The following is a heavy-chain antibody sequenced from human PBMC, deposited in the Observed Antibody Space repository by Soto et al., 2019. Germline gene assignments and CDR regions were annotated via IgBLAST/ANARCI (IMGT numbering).Heavy chain of an antibody. J-gene: IGHJ6*02. CDR2: IKQGGNEK. V-gene: IGHV3-7*01. CDR1: GFTFSRVS. D-gene: IGHD3-16*01. Sequence: EVQLVESGGGLVKPGESLRLSCEASGFTFSRVSMNWVRQAPGKGLEWVANIKQGGNEKFYVDSVKGRFTISRDNAKKSLFLQMNSLRPEDTAVYYCVGALTYEVPYYYYGMDVWGQGTTVTVSS. CDR3: VGALTYEVPYYYYGMDV.